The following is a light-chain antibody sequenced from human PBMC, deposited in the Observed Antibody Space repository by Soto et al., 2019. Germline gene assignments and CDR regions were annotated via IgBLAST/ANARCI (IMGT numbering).Light chain of an antibody. V-gene: IGKV3-11*01. CDR3: QQRSDWPPIT. J-gene: IGKJ5*01. CDR1: QSVSRY. CDR2: DAS. Sequence: EIVLTQSPATLSLSPGERATLSCRASQSVSRYLAWYQQKPGQAPRLLIYDASNRATGIPARFSGSGSGTDFTLTISRLEPEDFAVYYCQQRSDWPPITFGQGTRLEIK.